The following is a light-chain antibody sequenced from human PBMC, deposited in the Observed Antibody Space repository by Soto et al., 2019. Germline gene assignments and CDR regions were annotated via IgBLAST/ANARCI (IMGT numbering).Light chain of an antibody. J-gene: IGKJ5*01. Sequence: EIVLTQSPGTLSLSPGERATLSCRASQSVSNNYLAWYQQKPGQAPRLLIYGASNRATGIPDRFSGSGPGTDFTLTINSLEPGDFAVYYCQQRSNWPITFGQGTRLEIK. CDR3: QQRSNWPIT. V-gene: IGKV3D-11*02. CDR1: QSVSNNY. CDR2: GAS.